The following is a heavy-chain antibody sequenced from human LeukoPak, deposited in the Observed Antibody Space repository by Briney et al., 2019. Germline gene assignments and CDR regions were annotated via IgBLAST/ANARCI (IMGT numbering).Heavy chain of an antibody. D-gene: IGHD4-17*01. CDR1: GGTFSSYA. Sequence: SVKVSCKASGGTFSSYAISWVRQAPGQGLEWMGGIIPIFGTANYAQKFQGRVTITTDESTSTAYMELSSLRSEDTAVYYCARDHNPDYGDLPGFDYYYYMDVWGKGTTVTVSS. CDR2: IIPIFGTA. V-gene: IGHV1-69*05. J-gene: IGHJ6*03. CDR3: ARDHNPDYGDLPGFDYYYYMDV.